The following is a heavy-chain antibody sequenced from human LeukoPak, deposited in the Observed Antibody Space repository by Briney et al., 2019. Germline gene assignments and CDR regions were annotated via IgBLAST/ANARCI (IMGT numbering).Heavy chain of an antibody. V-gene: IGHV1-69*06. CDR2: SIPIFGTA. J-gene: IGHJ4*02. D-gene: IGHD2-15*01. Sequence: GASVKVSCKASGGTVSSYAISWVRQAAGQGLEWMGGSIPIFGTANYAQKFQGRVTITADNSTSTAYMELSSLRSEDTAVYYCARDCPYCSGGSCYCPFDYWGQGTLVTVSS. CDR3: ARDCPYCSGGSCYCPFDY. CDR1: GGTVSSYA.